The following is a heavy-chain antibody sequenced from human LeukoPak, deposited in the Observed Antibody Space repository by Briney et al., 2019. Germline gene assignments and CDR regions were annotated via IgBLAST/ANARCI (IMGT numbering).Heavy chain of an antibody. V-gene: IGHV3-48*01. Sequence: GGSLRLSCAASGFTFSSYSMNWVRQAPGKGLEWVSYISSSSSTIYYADSVKGRFTISRDNSKNTLYLQMNSLRAEDTAVYYCARERLGSSSWGQGTLVTVSS. CDR2: ISSSSSTI. CDR3: ARERLGSSS. J-gene: IGHJ4*02. CDR1: GFTFSSYS. D-gene: IGHD6-13*01.